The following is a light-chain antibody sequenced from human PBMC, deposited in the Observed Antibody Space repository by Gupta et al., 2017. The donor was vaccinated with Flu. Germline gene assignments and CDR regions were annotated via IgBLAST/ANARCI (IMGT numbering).Light chain of an antibody. Sequence: EIVMTQSPATLSVSPGERATLSCRASQSVSSNLAWYQQKPGQAPRLPIYGASTRATGIPARFSGSGSGTECTRISSSLKSEDWAVYDCKQYNNGQQWTCGQGTKVEIK. CDR1: QSVSSN. J-gene: IGKJ1*01. CDR2: GAS. V-gene: IGKV3-15*01. CDR3: KQYNNGQQWT.